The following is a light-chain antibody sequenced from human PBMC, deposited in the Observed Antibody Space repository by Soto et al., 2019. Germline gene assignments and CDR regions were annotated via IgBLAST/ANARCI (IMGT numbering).Light chain of an antibody. V-gene: IGKV1-39*01. CDR3: QQSYSTPHT. J-gene: IGKJ2*01. CDR1: QRISSY. CDR2: AAS. Sequence: DIQMTQSPSSLSASVGDRVTITCRASQRISSYLSWYQQKPGKAPKLLIYAASSLQSGVPSRFSGSGSGTDFTLTISSLQREDFVTYYCQQSYSTPHTFGQGTKLEIK.